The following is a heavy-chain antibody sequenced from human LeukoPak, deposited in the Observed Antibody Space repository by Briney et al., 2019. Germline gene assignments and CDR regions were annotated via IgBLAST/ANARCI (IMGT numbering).Heavy chain of an antibody. Sequence: GGSLRLSCVASGITFSSYSMNWVRQAPGKGLEWVSYISSFSGTINYADSVKGRFTISRDNAKNSLYLQMNSLRAVDTAVYYCARDQGGVGYWGQGTLVTVSS. J-gene: IGHJ4*02. CDR1: GITFSSYS. CDR3: ARDQGGVGY. V-gene: IGHV3-48*01. CDR2: ISSFSGTI. D-gene: IGHD3-16*01.